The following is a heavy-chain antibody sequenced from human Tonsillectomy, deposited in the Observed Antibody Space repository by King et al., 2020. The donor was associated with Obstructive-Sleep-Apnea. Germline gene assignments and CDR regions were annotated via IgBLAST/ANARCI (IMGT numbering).Heavy chain of an antibody. CDR2: VSWNSGSV. V-gene: IGHV3-9*01. D-gene: IGHD2-2*01. Sequence: VQLVEYGGGLVQPGRSLRLSCAASGFTFDDYAMHWVRQAPGKGLEWVSGVSWNSGSVGYADSVKGRFSISRDNAKNSLYLQMNSLRPEDTALYYCATAGNQRNYSGMDVWGQGTTVIVSS. CDR3: ATAGNQRNYSGMDV. J-gene: IGHJ6*02. CDR1: GFTFDDYA.